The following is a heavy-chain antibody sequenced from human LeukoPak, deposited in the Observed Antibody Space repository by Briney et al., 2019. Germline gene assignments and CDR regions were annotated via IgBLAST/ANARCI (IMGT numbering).Heavy chain of an antibody. CDR1: GFTFSTYW. V-gene: IGHV3-7*01. J-gene: IGHJ6*02. Sequence: QSGGSLRLSCAASGFTFSTYWMSWVRQAPGKGLEWVANIKQDGSDKFYADSMRGRFTISRDNAKNSVYLQMDSLRAEDTAVYYCTRDYRGKDVWGRGTTVTVSS. CDR3: TRDYRGKDV. CDR2: IKQDGSDK. D-gene: IGHD3-16*02.